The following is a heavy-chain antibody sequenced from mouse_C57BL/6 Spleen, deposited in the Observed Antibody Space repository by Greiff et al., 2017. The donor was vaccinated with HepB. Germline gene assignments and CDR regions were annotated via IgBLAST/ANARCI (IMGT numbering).Heavy chain of an antibody. CDR2: ISDGGSYT. CDR1: GFTFSSYA. CDR3: ARDDYYGNCFAY. V-gene: IGHV5-4*01. D-gene: IGHD2-1*01. J-gene: IGHJ3*01. Sequence: EVQGVESGGGLVKPGGSLKLSCAASGFTFSSYAMSWVRQTPEKRLEWVATISDGGSYTYYPDNVKGRFTISRDNAKNNLYLQMSHLKSEDTAMYYCARDDYYGNCFAYWGQGTLVTVSA.